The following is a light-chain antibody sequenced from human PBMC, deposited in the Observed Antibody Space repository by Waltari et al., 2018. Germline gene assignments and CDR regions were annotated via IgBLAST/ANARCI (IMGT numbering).Light chain of an antibody. CDR3: GTWDISLSVVV. J-gene: IGLJ2*01. Sequence: QSVLPQPPSVSAAPGQKVTIACSGRNSNIRNNYVPWYQQPPGTAPNLLIYDNNRRPSGIPDRFSGSKSGTSATLGITGLQTGDEADYYCGTWDISLSVVVFGGGTKLTVL. CDR2: DNN. V-gene: IGLV1-51*01. CDR1: NSNIRNNY.